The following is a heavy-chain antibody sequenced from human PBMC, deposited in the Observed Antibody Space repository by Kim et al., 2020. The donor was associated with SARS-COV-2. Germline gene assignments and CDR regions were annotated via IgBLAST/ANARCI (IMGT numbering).Heavy chain of an antibody. V-gene: IGHV7-4-1*02. J-gene: IGHJ5*02. CDR2: INTNTGNP. CDR3: ARDVSIYYGSGSYSYWFDP. Sequence: ASVKVSCKASGYTFTSYAMNWVRQAPGQGLEWMGWINTNTGNPTYAQGFTGRFVFSLDTSVSTAYLQISSLKAEDTAVYYCARDVSIYYGSGSYSYWFDPWGQGTLVTVSS. D-gene: IGHD3-10*01. CDR1: GYTFTSYA.